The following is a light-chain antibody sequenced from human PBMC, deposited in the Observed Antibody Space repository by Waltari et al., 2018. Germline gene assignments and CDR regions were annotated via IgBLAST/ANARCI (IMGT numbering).Light chain of an antibody. CDR1: QSVSSN. Sequence: EIVMTQSPATLSVSPGERATRSCRASQSVSSNLAWYQQNPGQAPRLLIYGASTRATGIPARFSGSGSGTEFTLTISSLQSEDFAVYYCQQYNNWPPWTFGQGTKVEIK. CDR2: GAS. V-gene: IGKV3-15*01. CDR3: QQYNNWPPWT. J-gene: IGKJ1*01.